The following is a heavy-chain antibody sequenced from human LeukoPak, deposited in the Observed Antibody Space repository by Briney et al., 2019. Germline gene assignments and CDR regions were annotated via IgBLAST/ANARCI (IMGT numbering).Heavy chain of an antibody. CDR1: GFTFSSYG. V-gene: IGHV3-30*02. J-gene: IGHJ6*02. Sequence: GGSLRLSCAASGFTFSSYGMHWVRQAPGKGLEWVAFIRYDGSNKYYADSVKGRFTISRDNSKNTLYLQMNSLRAEDTAVYYCARDGGSGWYDGDYYGMDVWGQGTTVTVSS. CDR2: IRYDGSNK. D-gene: IGHD6-19*01. CDR3: ARDGGSGWYDGDYYGMDV.